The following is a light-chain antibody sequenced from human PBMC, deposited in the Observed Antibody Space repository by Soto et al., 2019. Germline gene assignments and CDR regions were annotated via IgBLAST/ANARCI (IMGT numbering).Light chain of an antibody. V-gene: IGKV3-11*01. CDR1: QSVSNY. Sequence: EIVLTQSPATLSLSPGERVTLSCRASQSVSNYLAWYQQKPGQAPRLLIYDASNRATGIPARFSGSGSGTDFTLTISDVQPEDFALYYCHQRQSWPRTFGQGTKVDIK. J-gene: IGKJ1*01. CDR2: DAS. CDR3: HQRQSWPRT.